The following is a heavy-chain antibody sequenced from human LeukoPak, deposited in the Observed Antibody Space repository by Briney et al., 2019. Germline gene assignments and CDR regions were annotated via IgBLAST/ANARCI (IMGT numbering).Heavy chain of an antibody. CDR2: IPSNGGTT. CDR3: VRDRVVVTATFDC. V-gene: IGHV3-64D*06. J-gene: IGHJ4*02. D-gene: IGHD2-21*02. CDR1: GFTFSGYA. Sequence: GGSLRLSCSASGFTFSGYAMHWVRQAPGEGLEYVSGIPSNGGTTYYADSVKGRFTISRDNSKNTLYLQMSSLRAEDTAVYFCVRDRVVVTATFDCWGQGTLVTVSS.